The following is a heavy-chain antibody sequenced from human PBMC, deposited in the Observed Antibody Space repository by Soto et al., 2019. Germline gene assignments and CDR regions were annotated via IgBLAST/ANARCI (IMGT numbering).Heavy chain of an antibody. CDR2: IYYSGST. Sequence: KPSETLSLTCTVFGGSIRSYYWSWIRQPPGKGLEWIGYIYYSGSTNYNPSLKSRVTISVDTSKNQFSLKLSSVTAADTAVYYCARLYGLDAFDIWGQGTMVTVSS. CDR1: GGSIRSYY. J-gene: IGHJ3*02. D-gene: IGHD3-16*02. CDR3: ARLYGLDAFDI. V-gene: IGHV4-59*08.